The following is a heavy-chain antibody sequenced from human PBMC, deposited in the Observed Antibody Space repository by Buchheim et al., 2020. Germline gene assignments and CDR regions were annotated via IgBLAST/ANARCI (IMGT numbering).Heavy chain of an antibody. CDR3: AKGDTALVLYYYYMDV. Sequence: EVQLLESGGGLLQPGGSLRLSCAASGFTFSTYAMSWVRQAPGKGLEWVSAISGSGGSTYYADSVKGRFTISSDNSKNTLYLQMNSLRAEDTAIYYCAKGDTALVLYYYYMDVWGKGTT. CDR2: ISGSGGST. D-gene: IGHD5-18*01. J-gene: IGHJ6*03. CDR1: GFTFSTYA. V-gene: IGHV3-23*01.